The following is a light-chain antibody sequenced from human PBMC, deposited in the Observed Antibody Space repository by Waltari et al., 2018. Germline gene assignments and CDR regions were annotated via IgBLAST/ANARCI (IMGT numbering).Light chain of an antibody. V-gene: IGLV3-1*01. CDR3: QVWDSGAIVV. Sequence: SYDLTQSPSVSVSPGQTASIPCSGDELEKKYVCWYQHKAGQSPVLVIYQDTKRHSEIPERFSGSNSGNTATLTISGTQPMDEADYYCQVWDSGAIVVFGTGTKVTVL. CDR1: ELEKKY. J-gene: IGLJ1*01. CDR2: QDT.